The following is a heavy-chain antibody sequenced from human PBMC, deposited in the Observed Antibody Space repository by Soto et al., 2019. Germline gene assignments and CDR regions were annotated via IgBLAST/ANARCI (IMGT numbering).Heavy chain of an antibody. CDR1: GGSISRYY. D-gene: IGHD6-6*01. J-gene: IGHJ4*02. CDR3: ARDYSSFPPLL. Sequence: SETLSLTCTVSGGSISRYYWGWIPQPPGKGLEWIGYIYYSASTNYNPSLKSRVTISVDTSKNQSSLKLSSVTAADTAVYYCARDYSSFPPLLWGQGTLVTVSS. CDR2: IYYSAST. V-gene: IGHV4-59*12.